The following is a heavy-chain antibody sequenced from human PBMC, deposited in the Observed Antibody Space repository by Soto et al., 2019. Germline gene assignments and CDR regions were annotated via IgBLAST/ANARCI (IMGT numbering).Heavy chain of an antibody. CDR1: GFTFXSYW. CDR2: IKTDGSEK. CDR3: TRDGSPFALDV. J-gene: IGHJ6*02. Sequence: GSXXLSCAATGFTFXSYWMSCVRQAPGKGLEWVANIKTDGSEKYYMDSVRGRFTTSRENARNFFFLKMNRMTGADTAVYYCTRDGSPFALDVWGLGTSATVS. V-gene: IGHV3-7*03.